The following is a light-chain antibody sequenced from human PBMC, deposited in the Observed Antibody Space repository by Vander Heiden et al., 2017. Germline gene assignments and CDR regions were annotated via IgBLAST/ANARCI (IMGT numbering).Light chain of an antibody. J-gene: IGKJ4*01. CDR1: QSISNS. CDR3: QQSDSLPLT. V-gene: IGKV1-39*01. CDR2: AAS. Sequence: DIQVTQSPSSLSASVGDRVTITCRASQSISNSLHWYRQKPGKAPKLLIFAASTLRSGVPLRFSGSGSGTDFTLTISNLQPEDSATYYCQQSDSLPLTFGGWTKVEVK.